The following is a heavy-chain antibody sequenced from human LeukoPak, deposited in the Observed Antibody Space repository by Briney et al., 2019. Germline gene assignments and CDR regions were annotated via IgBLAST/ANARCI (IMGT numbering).Heavy chain of an antibody. CDR1: VGSFSGYY. D-gene: IGHD6-13*01. Sequence: SETLSLTCAVYVGSFSGYYWNWIRQPPGKGLEWIGYIYYSGSTNYNPSLKSRVTISVDTSKNQFSLKLSSVTAADTAVYYCARETAGTEVDAFDIWGQGTMVTVSS. CDR3: ARETAGTEVDAFDI. J-gene: IGHJ3*02. CDR2: IYYSGST. V-gene: IGHV4-59*01.